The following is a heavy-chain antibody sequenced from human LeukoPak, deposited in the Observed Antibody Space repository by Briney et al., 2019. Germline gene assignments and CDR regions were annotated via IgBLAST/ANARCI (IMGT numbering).Heavy chain of an antibody. Sequence: GTSVKVSCKASGFTFTSSAVQWVRQARGQRLEWIGWIVVGSGNTNYAQKFQERVTITRDMSTSTAYMELSSLRSEDTAVYYCAADQQVAAAGLSGDYWGQGTLVTVSS. CDR2: IVVGSGNT. CDR1: GFTFTSSA. CDR3: AADQQVAAAGLSGDY. V-gene: IGHV1-58*01. J-gene: IGHJ4*02. D-gene: IGHD6-13*01.